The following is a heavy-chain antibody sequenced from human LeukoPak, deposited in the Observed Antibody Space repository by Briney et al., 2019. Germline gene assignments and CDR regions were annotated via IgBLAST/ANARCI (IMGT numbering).Heavy chain of an antibody. D-gene: IGHD6-13*01. Sequence: SVKVSCKASGGTFSSYAISWVRQAPGQGLGWMGRIIPILGIANYAQKFQGRVTITADKSTSTAYMELSSLRSEDTAVYYCARLSIAAAGTIDYWGQGTLVTVSS. CDR1: GGTFSSYA. V-gene: IGHV1-69*04. CDR3: ARLSIAAAGTIDY. J-gene: IGHJ4*02. CDR2: IIPILGIA.